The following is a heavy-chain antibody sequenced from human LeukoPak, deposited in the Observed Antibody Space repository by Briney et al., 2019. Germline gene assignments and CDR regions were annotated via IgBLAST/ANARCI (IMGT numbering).Heavy chain of an antibody. CDR1: GYTSTSYY. D-gene: IGHD2-15*01. CDR3: ASSGGSQGNFDY. V-gene: IGHV1-46*01. Sequence: GASVKVSCKASGYTSTSYYMHWVRQAPGQGLEWMGIINPSGGSTSYAQKFQGRVTVTRDTSTSTVYMELSSLRSEDTAVYYCASSGGSQGNFDYWGQGTLVTVSS. J-gene: IGHJ4*02. CDR2: INPSGGST.